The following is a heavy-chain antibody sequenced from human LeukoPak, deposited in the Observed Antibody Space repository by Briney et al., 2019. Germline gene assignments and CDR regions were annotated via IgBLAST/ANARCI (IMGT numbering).Heavy chain of an antibody. V-gene: IGHV3-43*02. CDR1: GFTFSSYA. D-gene: IGHD6-13*01. CDR2: ISGDGGST. CDR3: AKGGGSSWYFPAFDI. J-gene: IGHJ3*02. Sequence: GGSLRLSCAASGFTFSSYAMSWVRQAPGKGLEWVSLISGDGGSTYYADSVKGRFTISRDNSKNSLYLQMNSLRTEDTALYYCAKGGGSSWYFPAFDIWGQGTMVTVSS.